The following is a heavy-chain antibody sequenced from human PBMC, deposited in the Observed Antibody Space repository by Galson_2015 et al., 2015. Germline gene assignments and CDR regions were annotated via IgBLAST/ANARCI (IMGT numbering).Heavy chain of an antibody. V-gene: IGHV2-70*01. CDR3: ARIPVMGYCSSTSCKGGWAYYYYGMDV. J-gene: IGHJ6*02. CDR1: GFSLSTSGMC. CDR2: IDWDDDK. D-gene: IGHD2-2*01. Sequence: PALVKPTQTLTLTCTFSGFSLSTSGMCVSWIRQPPGKALEWLALIDWDDDKYYSTSLKTRLTISKDTSKNQVVLTMTNMDPVDTATYYCARIPVMGYCSSTSCKGGWAYYYYGMDVWGQGTTVTVSS.